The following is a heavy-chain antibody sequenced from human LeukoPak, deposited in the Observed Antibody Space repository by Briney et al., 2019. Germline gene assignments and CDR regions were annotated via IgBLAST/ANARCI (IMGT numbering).Heavy chain of an antibody. J-gene: IGHJ6*02. CDR1: GFTFSTYW. Sequence: PGGSLSLSCAASGFTFSTYWMHWVRQAPGKGLVWVSRINSDGSTTSSADSVNGRFTISRDNAKNTLYLQMNSLRAEDTAVYYCARGLQYTYYYYGMDVWGQGTTVTVSS. V-gene: IGHV3-74*01. D-gene: IGHD4-11*01. CDR3: ARGLQYTYYYYGMDV. CDR2: INSDGSTT.